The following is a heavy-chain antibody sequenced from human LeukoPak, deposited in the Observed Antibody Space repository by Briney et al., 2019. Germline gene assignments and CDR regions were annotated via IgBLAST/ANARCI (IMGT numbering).Heavy chain of an antibody. CDR1: GFTFSSYE. CDR2: ISSSGSTI. V-gene: IGHV3-48*03. J-gene: IGHJ4*02. D-gene: IGHD3-16*01. Sequence: GSLRLSCAASGFTFSSYEMNWVRQAPGKGLEWFSYISSSGSTIYYADSVKGRFTISRDNAKNSLYLQMNSLRAEDTAVYYCARDWGGWTWYFDYWGQGTLVTVSS. CDR3: ARDWGGWTWYFDY.